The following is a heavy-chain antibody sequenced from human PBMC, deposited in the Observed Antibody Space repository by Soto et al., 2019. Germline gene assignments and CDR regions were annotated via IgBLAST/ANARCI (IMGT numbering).Heavy chain of an antibody. CDR1: GYTFTSYD. J-gene: IGHJ4*02. CDR2: MNPNSDNT. CDR3: ARVKYSLTVPESLDS. Sequence: QVQLVQSGAEVRKPGASVKVSCKASGYTFTSYDINWLRQTTGEGLVWMGWMNPNSDNTIYAPKFPGRVTMTRHTSTSAAYMERRSLTSDDPAVYYCARVKYSLTVPESLDSWGQGTLVTVSS. V-gene: IGHV1-8*01. D-gene: IGHD6-6*01.